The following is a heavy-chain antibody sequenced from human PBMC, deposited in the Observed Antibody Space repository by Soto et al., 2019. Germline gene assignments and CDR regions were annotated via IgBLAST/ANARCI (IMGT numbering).Heavy chain of an antibody. J-gene: IGHJ4*02. D-gene: IGHD3-9*01. V-gene: IGHV4-61*05. CDR1: GGSISSGDYY. CDR3: ARLEGLATISYYFDF. CDR2: IYYSGST. Sequence: PSETLSLTCTVSGGSISSGDYYWSWIRQPPGKGLEWIGNIYYSGSTYYNPSLKTRVTISLDKSKSQFSLKLNSVTAADSAVYFCARLEGLATISYYFDFWGQGALVTVSS.